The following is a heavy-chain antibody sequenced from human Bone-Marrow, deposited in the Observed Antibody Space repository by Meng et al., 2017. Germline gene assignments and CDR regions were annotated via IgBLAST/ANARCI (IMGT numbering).Heavy chain of an antibody. CDR3: AKPGKGGYCTNGVCKPFDP. CDR1: GFTFSSYG. CDR2: IWYDGSNK. V-gene: IGHV3-33*06. J-gene: IGHJ5*02. D-gene: IGHD2-8*01. Sequence: GESLKISCAASGFTFSSYGMHWVRQAPGKGLEWVAVIWYDGSNKYYADSVKGRFTISRDNSKNTLYLQMNSLRAEDTAVYYCAKPGKGGYCTNGVCKPFDPWGQGTLVTVSS.